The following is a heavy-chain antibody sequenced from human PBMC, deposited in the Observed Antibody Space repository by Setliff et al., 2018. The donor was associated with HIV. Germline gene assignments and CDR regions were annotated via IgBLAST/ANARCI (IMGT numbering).Heavy chain of an antibody. CDR2: IDPSNSNT. V-gene: IGHV5-10-1*01. CDR1: GYSFTSYW. Sequence: PGESLKISCKGSGYSFTSYWISWVRQMPGKGLEWMGRIDPSNSNTNYSPSFQGHVTISADKSISTAYLQWSSLKASDTAMYYCARHPPIAVAGTGYYYYYMDVWGKGTTVTVSS. J-gene: IGHJ6*03. D-gene: IGHD6-19*01. CDR3: ARHPPIAVAGTGYYYYYMDV.